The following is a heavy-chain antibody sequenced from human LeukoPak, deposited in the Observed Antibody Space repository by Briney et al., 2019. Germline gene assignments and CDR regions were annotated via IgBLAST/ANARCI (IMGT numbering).Heavy chain of an antibody. CDR1: GFTFSSYG. V-gene: IGHV3-30*18. CDR2: ISYDGSNK. D-gene: IGHD3-3*01. CDR3: AKGGLRFLEWLLRKFDY. J-gene: IGHJ4*02. Sequence: GSLRLSCAASGFTFSSYGMHWVRQAPGKGLEWVAVISYDGSNKYYADSVKGRFTISRDNSKNTLYLQMNSLRAEDTAVYYCAKGGLRFLEWLLRKFDYWGQGTLVTVSS.